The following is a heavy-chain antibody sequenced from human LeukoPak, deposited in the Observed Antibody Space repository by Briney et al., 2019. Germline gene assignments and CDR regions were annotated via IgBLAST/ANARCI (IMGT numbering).Heavy chain of an antibody. V-gene: IGHV4-4*07. D-gene: IGHD3-9*01. CDR1: GGSISSYY. CDR3: ARDWFGILTGYYIAWFDP. Sequence: SETLSLTCTVSGGSISSYYWSWVRQPAGKGLEWIGRIYTSGSTNYNPSLKSRATMSVDKSKNQFSLKLSSVTAADTAVYYCARDWFGILTGYYIAWFDPWGQGTLVTVSS. CDR2: IYTSGST. J-gene: IGHJ5*02.